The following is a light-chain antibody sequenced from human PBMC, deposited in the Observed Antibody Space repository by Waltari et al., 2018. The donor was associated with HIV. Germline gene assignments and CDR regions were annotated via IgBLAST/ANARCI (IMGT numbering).Light chain of an antibody. CDR1: QFISTS. J-gene: IGKJ2*01. Sequence: DIQMTQSPSSMSASVGDRVTITCRASQFISTSLACYQQRPSRAPKLLIFAASRLQSGVPSRFSGGGSGTQFTLTINRLQPEDLATYYCQQAFSFPHTFGQGT. CDR2: AAS. CDR3: QQAFSFPHT. V-gene: IGKV1-12*01.